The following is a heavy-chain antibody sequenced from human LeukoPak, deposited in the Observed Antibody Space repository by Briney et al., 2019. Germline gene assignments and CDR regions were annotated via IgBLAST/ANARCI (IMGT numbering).Heavy chain of an antibody. CDR3: ARRSEFDNTHYHYFDY. CDR1: GGSIDSRSYY. J-gene: IGHJ4*02. V-gene: IGHV4-39*01. D-gene: IGHD2-15*01. CDR2: IYHGGST. Sequence: NPSETLSLTCTVSGGSIDSRSYYWDWIRQAPGKGLEWIGTIYHGGSTEYNPSLKSRVAIFVDTSKNQFSLILHSVAAADTAVYYCARRSEFDNTHYHYFDYWGQGALVTVSS.